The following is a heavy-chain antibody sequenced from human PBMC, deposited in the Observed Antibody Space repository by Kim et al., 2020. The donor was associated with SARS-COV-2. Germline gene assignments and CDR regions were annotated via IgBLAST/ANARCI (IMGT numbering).Heavy chain of an antibody. V-gene: IGHV1-18*01. Sequence: TNYAQKLQGRVTMTTDTSTSTAYMELRSLRSDDTAVYYCARVLRDDAFDIWGQGTMVTVSS. J-gene: IGHJ3*02. D-gene: IGHD4-17*01. CDR3: ARVLRDDAFDI. CDR2: T.